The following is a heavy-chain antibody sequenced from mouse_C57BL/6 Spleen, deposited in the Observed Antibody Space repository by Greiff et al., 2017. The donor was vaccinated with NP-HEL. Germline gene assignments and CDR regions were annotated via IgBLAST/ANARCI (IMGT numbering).Heavy chain of an antibody. CDR2: IHPSDSDT. J-gene: IGHJ1*03. D-gene: IGHD1-1*01. CDR1: GYTFTSYW. V-gene: IGHV1-74*01. CDR3: AKGDYYYGSSYWYFDV. Sequence: QVQLQQPGAELVKPGASVKVSCKASGYTFTSYWMHWVKQRPGQGLEWIGRIHPSDSDTNYNQKFKGKATLTVDKSSSTAYMQLSSLTSEDSAVYYCAKGDYYYGSSYWYFDVWGTGTTVTVSS.